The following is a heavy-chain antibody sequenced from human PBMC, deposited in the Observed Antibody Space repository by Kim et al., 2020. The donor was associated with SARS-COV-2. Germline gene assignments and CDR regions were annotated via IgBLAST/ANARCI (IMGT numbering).Heavy chain of an antibody. V-gene: IGHV3-23*01. CDR2: IGVSGDST. D-gene: IGHD6-13*01. CDR1: GITFSTFA. CDR3: AKVRSNWYYFDY. J-gene: IGHJ4*02. Sequence: GGSLRLSCAASGITFSTFAMSWVRQAPGKGLEWVSTIGVSGDSTYYADSVKGRFTISRDNSKNTLYLQLDSLRAEDSAVYYCAKVRSNWYYFDYWGQGTLVTVSS.